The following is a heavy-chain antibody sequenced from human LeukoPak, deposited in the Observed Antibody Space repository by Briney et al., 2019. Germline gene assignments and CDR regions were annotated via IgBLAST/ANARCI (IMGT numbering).Heavy chain of an antibody. V-gene: IGHV3-23*01. CDR2: ISGSGGST. CDR1: GFTFSSYA. D-gene: IGHD3-3*01. J-gene: IGHJ4*02. Sequence: PGGSLRLSCAASGFTFSSYAMSWVRQAPGKGLEWVSAISGSGGSTYYADSVKGRFTISRDNSKNTLYLQMNSLRAEDTAAYYCAKFPDLTSYHFDYWGQGTLVTVSS. CDR3: AKFPDLTSYHFDY.